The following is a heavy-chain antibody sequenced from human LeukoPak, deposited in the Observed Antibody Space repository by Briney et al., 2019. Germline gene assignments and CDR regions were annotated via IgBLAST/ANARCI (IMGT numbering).Heavy chain of an antibody. CDR2: ISSSGSTI. Sequence: GGSLRLSCAVSGFTFSYYYMSWIRQAPGKGLEWVSYISSSGSTIYYADSVKGRFTISRDNAKNSLYLQMNSLRAEDTAVYYCARLGSGYYHDAFDIWGQGTLVTVSS. V-gene: IGHV3-11*04. D-gene: IGHD3-22*01. J-gene: IGHJ3*02. CDR1: GFTFSYYY. CDR3: ARLGSGYYHDAFDI.